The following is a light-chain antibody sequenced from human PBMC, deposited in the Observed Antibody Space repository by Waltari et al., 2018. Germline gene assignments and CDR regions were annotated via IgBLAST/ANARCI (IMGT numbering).Light chain of an antibody. CDR2: GAS. J-gene: IGKJ3*01. CDR3: QQYGTSPFT. V-gene: IGKV3D-20*01. Sequence: EIVLTQSPATLSLSPGERATLSCGASQSVTRSYLAWYQQKPGLAPRLLIYGASSRAAGIPDRFSGSWSGTDFTLTISGLEPEYFAVYYCQQYGTSPFTFGPGTKVDIK. CDR1: QSVTRSY.